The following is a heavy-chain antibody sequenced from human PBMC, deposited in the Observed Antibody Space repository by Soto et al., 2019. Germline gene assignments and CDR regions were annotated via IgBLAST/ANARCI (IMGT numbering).Heavy chain of an antibody. CDR3: ARHVIAARLIGIYGMDV. V-gene: IGHV4-39*01. Sequence: SETLSLTCTVSGGSISSSSYYWGWIRQPPGKGLEWIGSIYYSGSTYYNPSLKSRVTISVDTSKNQFSLKLSSVTAADTAVYYCARHVIAARLIGIYGMDVWGQGTTVT. CDR2: IYYSGST. D-gene: IGHD6-6*01. J-gene: IGHJ6*02. CDR1: GGSISSSSYY.